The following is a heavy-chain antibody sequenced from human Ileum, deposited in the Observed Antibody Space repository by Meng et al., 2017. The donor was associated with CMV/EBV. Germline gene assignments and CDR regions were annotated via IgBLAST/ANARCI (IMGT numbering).Heavy chain of an antibody. CDR2: IIPISAIT. Sequence: SSVKVSCKASGGTFRSYAINWVRQAPGQGLEWMGGIIPISAITNYAQKFQGRFTLTADTSTSAAYMELSSRRSEAPAVYYCARGHHGYRNNANSYPGMDVWGQGTTVTVSS. CDR3: ARGHHGYRNNANSYPGMDV. J-gene: IGHJ6*02. V-gene: IGHV1-69*10. D-gene: IGHD5-18*01. CDR1: GGTFRSYA.